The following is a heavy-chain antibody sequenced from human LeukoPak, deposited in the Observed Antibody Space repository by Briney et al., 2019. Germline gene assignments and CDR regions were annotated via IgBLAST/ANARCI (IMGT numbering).Heavy chain of an antibody. CDR2: IKQDGTEK. D-gene: IGHD2-15*01. CDR1: GSTFSSYW. Sequence: GGSLRLSCAASGSTFSSYWMTWVRLAPGKGLEWVANIKQDGTEKYYVDSVRGRFTISRDNARSSLYLQMNSLRAEDTAVYYCARGGSYWPDYWGQGTLVTVSS. V-gene: IGHV3-7*02. CDR3: ARGGSYWPDY. J-gene: IGHJ4*02.